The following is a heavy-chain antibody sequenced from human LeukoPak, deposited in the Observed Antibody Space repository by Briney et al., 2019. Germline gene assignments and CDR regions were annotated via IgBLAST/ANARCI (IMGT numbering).Heavy chain of an antibody. CDR1: GGSISSYY. J-gene: IGHJ6*03. CDR2: IYTSGST. CDR3: AREKGPDYGDYGANYYYYYYMDV. Sequence: KPSETLSLTCTVSGGSISSYYWSWIRQPAGKGLEWIGRIYTSGSTNYNPSLKSRVTMSVDTSKNQFSLKLSSVTAADTAVYYCAREKGPDYGDYGANYYYYYYMDVWGKGTTVTVSS. V-gene: IGHV4-4*07. D-gene: IGHD4-17*01.